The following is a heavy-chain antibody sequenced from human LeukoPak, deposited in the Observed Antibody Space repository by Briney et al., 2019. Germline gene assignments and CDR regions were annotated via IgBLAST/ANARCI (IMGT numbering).Heavy chain of an antibody. Sequence: GGSLRLSCAASGFTFSSYSMNWVRQAPGKGLEWVSSISSSSSYIYYADSVKGRFTISRDDAKNSLYLQMNSLRAEDTAVYYCARDSGSYPAGSWGQGTLVTVSS. CDR3: ARDSGSYPAGS. CDR2: ISSSSSYI. V-gene: IGHV3-21*01. J-gene: IGHJ5*02. CDR1: GFTFSSYS. D-gene: IGHD6-25*01.